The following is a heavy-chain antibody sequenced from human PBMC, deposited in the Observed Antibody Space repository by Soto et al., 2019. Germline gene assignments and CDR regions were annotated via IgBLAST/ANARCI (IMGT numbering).Heavy chain of an antibody. V-gene: IGHV1-18*01. D-gene: IGHD6-13*01. CDR3: ARAQRQPAQYYYFGMDV. Sequence: ASVKVSCKASGYTLTSYGIRWVRQAPGQGPEWMGWISAYNGNTNYAQKLQGRVTMTTDTSTSTAYMELRSLRSDDTAVYYCARAQRQPAQYYYFGMDVWGQGTTVTVYS. J-gene: IGHJ6*01. CDR2: ISAYNGNT. CDR1: GYTLTSYG.